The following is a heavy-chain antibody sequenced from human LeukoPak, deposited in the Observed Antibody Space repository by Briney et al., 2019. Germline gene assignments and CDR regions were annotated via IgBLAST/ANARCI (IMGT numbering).Heavy chain of an antibody. J-gene: IGHJ4*02. Sequence: PGGSLRLSCAAAGFTFSGYWMSWVRQAPGKGLEWVANIKHDGSEKYYVDSVKGRFTISRDNAKNSLYLQMNSLRAEDTAVYYCARGATYYDFWSGLKVSDYWGQGTLVTVSS. CDR1: GFTFSGYW. D-gene: IGHD3-3*01. CDR3: ARGATYYDFWSGLKVSDY. CDR2: IKHDGSEK. V-gene: IGHV3-7*04.